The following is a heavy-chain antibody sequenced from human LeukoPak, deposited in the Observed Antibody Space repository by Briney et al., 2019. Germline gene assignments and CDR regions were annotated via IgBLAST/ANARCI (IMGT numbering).Heavy chain of an antibody. Sequence: GGSLRLSCAGSGFTFRGYWIHWVRQVPGKGLVWVSRINGDGSSATYADSVKGRFTISRDDAKNTVYLQMSNLRAEDTAVYYCARDQYYQLLLWGQGSLVTVSP. CDR2: INGDGSSA. D-gene: IGHD2-2*01. CDR3: ARDQYYQLLL. V-gene: IGHV3-74*03. CDR1: GFTFRGYW. J-gene: IGHJ4*02.